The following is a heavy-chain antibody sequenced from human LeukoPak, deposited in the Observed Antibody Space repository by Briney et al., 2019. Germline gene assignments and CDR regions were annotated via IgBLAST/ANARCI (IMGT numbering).Heavy chain of an antibody. Sequence: SETLSLTCTVSGGSISSGGYYWSWIRQHPGKGLEWIGYIYYSGSTYYNPSLKSRVTISVDTSKNQFSLKLSSVTAADTAVYYCARTFRGYFGYWGQGTLVTVSS. CDR3: ARTFRGYFGY. CDR1: GGSISSGGYY. V-gene: IGHV4-31*03. CDR2: IYYSGST. J-gene: IGHJ4*02. D-gene: IGHD2-21*01.